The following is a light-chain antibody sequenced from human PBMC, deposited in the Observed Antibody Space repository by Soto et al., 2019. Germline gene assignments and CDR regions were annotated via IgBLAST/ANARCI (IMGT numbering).Light chain of an antibody. V-gene: IGKV1-39*01. CDR2: AAS. CDR3: QQYYSYPRT. CDR1: QSISTY. J-gene: IGKJ1*01. Sequence: DIQMTQSPSSLSASVGDRVTITCRASQSISTYLNWYQQKPGKAPKLLIYAASTLQSGVPSRFSGSGSGTDFTLTISCLQSEDFATYYCQQYYSYPRTFSQGTKVDIK.